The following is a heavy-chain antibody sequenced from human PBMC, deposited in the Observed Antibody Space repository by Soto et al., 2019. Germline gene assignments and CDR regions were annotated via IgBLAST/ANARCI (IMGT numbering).Heavy chain of an antibody. CDR2: ISGSGAST. V-gene: IGHV3-23*01. Sequence: GGSLRLSCAASGFTFSSYAMNWVRQAPGKGLEWVSTISGSGASTYYADSVKGRFIISRDNSKNTLYLQMNSLRAEDTAIYYCAKGQKEPYTPNDFWGQGTLVTVSS. J-gene: IGHJ4*02. CDR1: GFTFSSYA. D-gene: IGHD3-16*01. CDR3: AKGQKEPYTPNDF.